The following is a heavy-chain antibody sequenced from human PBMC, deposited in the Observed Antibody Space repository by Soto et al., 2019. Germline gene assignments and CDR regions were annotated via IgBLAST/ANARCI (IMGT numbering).Heavy chain of an antibody. CDR1: GYTFTRYH. V-gene: IGHV1-46*01. D-gene: IGHD6-19*01. J-gene: IGHJ4*02. Sequence: ASVKGSCKASGYTFTRYHMHWVRQAPGQGLEWMGIINPSGGSTSYAQKFQGRVTMTRDTSTSTVYMELSSLRSEDTAVYYCARDRIAVADPGGYFDYWGQGTLVTVSS. CDR2: INPSGGST. CDR3: ARDRIAVADPGGYFDY.